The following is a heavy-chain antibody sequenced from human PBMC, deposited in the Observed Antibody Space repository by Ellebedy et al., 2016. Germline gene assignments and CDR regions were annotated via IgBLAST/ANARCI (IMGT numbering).Heavy chain of an antibody. CDR2: ISAYNGNT. CDR1: GYTFTSYG. CDR3: ARDYCSSTSCYDHFDY. Sequence: ASVKVSXXASGYTFTSYGISWVRQAPGQGLEWMGWISAYNGNTNYAQKLQGRVTMTTDTSTSTAYMELRSLRSDDTAVYYCARDYCSSTSCYDHFDYWGQGTLVTVSS. D-gene: IGHD2-2*01. V-gene: IGHV1-18*01. J-gene: IGHJ4*02.